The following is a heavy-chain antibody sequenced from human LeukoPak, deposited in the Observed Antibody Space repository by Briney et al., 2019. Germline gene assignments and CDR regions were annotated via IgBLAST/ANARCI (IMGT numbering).Heavy chain of an antibody. CDR2: IYYSGST. V-gene: IGHV4-59*01. Sequence: PSETLSLTCTVSGGSISSYYWSWIRQPPPKELHWIGYIYYSGSTNYNPSLKSRVTISVDTSKNQFSLKLSSVTAADTAVYYCASSRGGGLSMDFDYWGQGTLVTVSS. D-gene: IGHD3-10*01. CDR1: GGSISSYY. J-gene: IGHJ4*02. CDR3: ASSRGGGLSMDFDY.